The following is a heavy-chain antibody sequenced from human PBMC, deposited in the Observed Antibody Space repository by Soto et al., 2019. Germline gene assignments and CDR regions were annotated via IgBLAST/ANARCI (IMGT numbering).Heavy chain of an antibody. CDR2: ISYDGSNK. J-gene: IGHJ1*01. CDR3: AKDRGLDSSGWRAGYFQH. D-gene: IGHD6-19*01. CDR1: GFTFRTYG. V-gene: IGHV3-30*18. Sequence: QVQLVESGGGVVQPGRSLRLSCAASGFTFRTYGMHWVRQAPGKGLEWVTFISYDGSNKGYADSVKGRFTVSRDNSKNTRYLQMSSLRAEDTAVYYCAKDRGLDSSGWRAGYFQHWGQGTLVTVSS.